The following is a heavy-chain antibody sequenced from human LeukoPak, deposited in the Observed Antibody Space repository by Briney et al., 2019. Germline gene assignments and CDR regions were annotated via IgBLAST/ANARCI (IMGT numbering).Heavy chain of an antibody. Sequence: SETLSLTCTVSGGSISSSSYYWGWIRQPPGKGLEWIGSIYYSGSTYYNPSLKSRVTISVDTSKNQFSLKLSSVTAADTAVYYCARDVAAMDYYYYYGMDVWGQGTTVTVSS. J-gene: IGHJ6*02. CDR2: IYYSGST. D-gene: IGHD5-18*01. V-gene: IGHV4-39*07. CDR3: ARDVAAMDYYYYYGMDV. CDR1: GGSISSSSYY.